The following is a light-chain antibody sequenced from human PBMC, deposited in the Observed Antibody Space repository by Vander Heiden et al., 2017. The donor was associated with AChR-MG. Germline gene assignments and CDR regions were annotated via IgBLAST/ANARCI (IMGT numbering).Light chain of an antibody. CDR2: RNN. CDR1: SCNIGSNF. Sequence: HSVLALPPSASGSPGQTVTTACAGSSCNIGSNFLGWYQRLPGTGPKLLIYRNNQRPSGVPARSSGSKSGSSASLTISGHRSEDEADHYCAAWDDSMNVWVFGGGTKLTVL. CDR3: AAWDDSMNVWV. V-gene: IGLV1-47*01. J-gene: IGLJ3*02.